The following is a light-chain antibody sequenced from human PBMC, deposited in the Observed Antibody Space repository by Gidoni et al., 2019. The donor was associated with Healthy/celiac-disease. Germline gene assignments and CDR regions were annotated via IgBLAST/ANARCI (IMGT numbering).Light chain of an antibody. CDR1: SSNIGSNF. Sequence: QSVLTQPPSASGTPGQRVTISCSGSSSNIGSNFVNWYQQLPGTAPKLLIYNNKQRPSGVPDRFSGSKSGTSASLAISGLQSEDEADYYCAAWDDSLNAYVFGTGTKVAVL. V-gene: IGLV1-44*01. CDR3: AAWDDSLNAYV. CDR2: NNK. J-gene: IGLJ1*01.